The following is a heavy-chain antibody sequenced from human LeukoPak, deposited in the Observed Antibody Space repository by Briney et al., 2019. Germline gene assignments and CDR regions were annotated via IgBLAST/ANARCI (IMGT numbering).Heavy chain of an antibody. D-gene: IGHD2-2*03. J-gene: IGHJ3*02. Sequence: TLSLTCTVSGGSFTSGGYYWSWIRQPPGKGLEWIGSIDDSGNTYYNPSLRSRLTISVDTSKNQFSLKLSSVTAADTAVYYCAREDLGYCSSSICPEGSFDIWGQGTMVTVSS. CDR3: AREDLGYCSSSICPEGSFDI. V-gene: IGHV4-30-4*08. CDR2: IDDSGNT. CDR1: GGSFTSGGYY.